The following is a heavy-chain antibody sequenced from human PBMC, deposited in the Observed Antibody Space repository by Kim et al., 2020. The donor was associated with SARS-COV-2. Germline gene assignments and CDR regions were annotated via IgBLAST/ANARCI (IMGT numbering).Heavy chain of an antibody. CDR2: INHSGST. Sequence: SETLSLTCAVYGGSFSGYYWSWIRQPPGKGLEWIGEINHSGSTNYNPSLKSRVTISVDTSKNQFSLKLSSVTAVDTAVYYCARHNWNDSYWGQGTLVTVSS. CDR1: GGSFSGYY. D-gene: IGHD1-1*01. V-gene: IGHV4-34*01. CDR3: ARHNWNDSY. J-gene: IGHJ4*02.